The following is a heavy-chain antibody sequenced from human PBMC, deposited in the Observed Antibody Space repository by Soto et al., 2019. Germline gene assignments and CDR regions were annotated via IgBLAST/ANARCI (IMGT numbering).Heavy chain of an antibody. CDR2: INDSGST. CDR1: GGSLSGYY. D-gene: IGHD3-16*01. J-gene: IGHJ4*02. V-gene: IGHV4-34*01. Sequence: QGQLQQWGAGLLKPSETLSLTCAVYGGSLSGYYWSWFRQSPGKGLEWIGEINDSGSTNFNPSLESRVTISRASSKTQFSLQVTSLTAADTAVYYCARGMGLGLGEQPALGYWGQGTLVTVSS. CDR3: ARGMGLGLGEQPALGY.